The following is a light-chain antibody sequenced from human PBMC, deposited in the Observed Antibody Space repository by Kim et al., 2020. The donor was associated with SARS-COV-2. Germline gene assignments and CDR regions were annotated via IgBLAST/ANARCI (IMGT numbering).Light chain of an antibody. J-gene: IGLJ2*01. CDR1: SSDVGGYNY. CDR3: SSYTSSSTLAV. V-gene: IGLV2-14*03. Sequence: LTQPASVSGSPGQSITISCTGTSSDVGGYNYVSWYQQHPGKAPKLMIYDVSNRPSGVSNRFSGSKSGNTASLTISGLQAEDEADYYCSSYTSSSTLAVFGGGTQLTVL. CDR2: DVS.